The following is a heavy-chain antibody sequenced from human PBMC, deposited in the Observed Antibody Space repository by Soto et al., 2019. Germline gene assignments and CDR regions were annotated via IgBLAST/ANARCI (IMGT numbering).Heavy chain of an antibody. CDR3: AREKGESVSHPAHFDL. J-gene: IGHJ4*02. D-gene: IGHD3-10*01. CDR1: GDSFSMFE. V-gene: IGHV1-69*01. CDR2: LSPIFDTA. Sequence: QGQLVQSGAEVKKPGSSVKVSCKASGDSFSMFEITWVRQAPGQGLEWMGGLSPIFDTAIYAEKFQGRVTISADESTNTGYMELSSLRSDDTAVYYCAREKGESVSHPAHFDLWGQGTLVTVSS.